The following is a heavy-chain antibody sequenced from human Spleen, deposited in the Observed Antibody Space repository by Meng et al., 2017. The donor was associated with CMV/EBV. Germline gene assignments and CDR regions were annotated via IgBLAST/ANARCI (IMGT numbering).Heavy chain of an antibody. CDR2: ISAYNGNT. J-gene: IGHJ4*02. V-gene: IGHV1-18*04. CDR1: GYTFTGYY. CDR3: ARRPLSVGGTSVDY. Sequence: ASVKVSCKASGYTFTGYYMHWVRQAPGQGLEWMGWISAYNGNTKYAQKVQGRVTMTTDTSTSTAYMELRSLRTDDTALYYCARRPLSVGGTSVDYWGQGTLVTVSS. D-gene: IGHD1-26*01.